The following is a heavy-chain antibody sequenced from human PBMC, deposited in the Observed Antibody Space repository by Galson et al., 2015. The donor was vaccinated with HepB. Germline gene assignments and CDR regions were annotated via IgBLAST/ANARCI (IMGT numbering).Heavy chain of an antibody. V-gene: IGHV3-33*01. CDR3: ARNLWGSGVNAFDI. D-gene: IGHD2-21*01. CDR1: GFTLSTYG. J-gene: IGHJ3*02. Sequence: SLRLSCAASGFTLSTYGMHWVRQAPGKGLEWVAVIWPDGNEKYYADSVKGRFTISRDKSKNTRYLQMNSLRAEDTAVYYCARNLWGSGVNAFDIWGQGTMVTVSS. CDR2: IWPDGNEK.